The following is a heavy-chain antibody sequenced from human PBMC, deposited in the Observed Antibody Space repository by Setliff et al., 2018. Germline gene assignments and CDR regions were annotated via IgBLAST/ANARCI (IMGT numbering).Heavy chain of an antibody. V-gene: IGHV4-39*01. CDR1: GASISSGTYY. J-gene: IGHJ4*02. D-gene: IGHD1-1*01. CDR3: ARTGTYRYFDY. CDR2: IHYRGTT. Sequence: ETLSLTCTVSGASISSGTYYWAWIRQPPGKGLEWIGRIHYRGTTYSNASLASRLTISVDTAKNQFSLKLTSVTAADTAVYYCARTGTYRYFDYWGQGTRDTVSS.